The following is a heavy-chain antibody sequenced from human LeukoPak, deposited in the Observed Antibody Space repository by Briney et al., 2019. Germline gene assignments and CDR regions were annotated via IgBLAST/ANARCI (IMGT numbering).Heavy chain of an antibody. V-gene: IGHV1-69*06. Sequence: SVKVSCKASGGTFSSYAISWVRQAPGQGLEWMGGIIPIFGTANYAQKFQGRVTITADKSTSTAYMELSSLRSEDTAVYYCARVLYPGIVGACFDYWGQGTLVTVSS. CDR3: ARVLYPGIVGACFDY. D-gene: IGHD1-26*01. J-gene: IGHJ4*02. CDR1: GGTFSSYA. CDR2: IIPIFGTA.